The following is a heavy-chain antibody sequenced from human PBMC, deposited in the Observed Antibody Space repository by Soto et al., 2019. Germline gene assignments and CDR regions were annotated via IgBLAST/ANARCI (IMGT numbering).Heavy chain of an antibody. J-gene: IGHJ3*01. Sequence: SETLSLTCTVSGGSISSSSYFWGWIRQPPGKGLEWIGSIYYSGSTYYNPSLKSRVTVSVDTSENQVSLELRSVTAADTAVYYCARHPSASGDAFDPWGRGTMVNVS. CDR2: IYYSGST. CDR3: ARHPSASGDAFDP. CDR1: GGSISSSSYF. V-gene: IGHV4-39*01. D-gene: IGHD6-13*01.